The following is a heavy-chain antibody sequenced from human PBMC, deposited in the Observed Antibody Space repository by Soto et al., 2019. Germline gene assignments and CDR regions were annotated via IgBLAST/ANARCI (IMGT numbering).Heavy chain of an antibody. V-gene: IGHV3-7*01. CDR3: ARVYYDYIWGSYPLVY. D-gene: IGHD3-16*02. J-gene: IGHJ4*02. CDR1: GFTFSSHW. Sequence: GGSLRLSCAASGFTFSSHWMSWVRQAPGKGLEWLASIKQDGSGKHYVDSVKGRFTISRDNAKNSLYLQMNSLRVEDTAVYYCARVYYDYIWGSYPLVYWGQGTLVTVSS. CDR2: IKQDGSGK.